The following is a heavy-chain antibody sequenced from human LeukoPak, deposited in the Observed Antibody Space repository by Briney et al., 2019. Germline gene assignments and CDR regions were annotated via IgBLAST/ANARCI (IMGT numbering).Heavy chain of an antibody. CDR1: GGSISSYY. CDR2: IYYSGST. Sequence: PSETLSLTCTVSGGSISSYYWSWIRQPPGKGLEWIGYIYYSGSTNYDPSLKSRVTISVDTSKNQFSLKLSSVTAADTAVYYCARGAGGSYSDYWGQGTLVTVSS. CDR3: ARGAGGSYSDY. V-gene: IGHV4-59*01. D-gene: IGHD1-26*01. J-gene: IGHJ4*02.